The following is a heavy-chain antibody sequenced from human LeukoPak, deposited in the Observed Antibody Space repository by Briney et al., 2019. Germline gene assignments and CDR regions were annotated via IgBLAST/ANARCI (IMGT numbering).Heavy chain of an antibody. CDR1: GGTFSSYA. V-gene: IGHV1-69*11. J-gene: IGHJ6*03. CDR3: ARGDYYDSSGYYHYYYYYMDV. CDR2: IIPILGTA. Sequence: ASVKVSCKASGGTFSSYAISWVRQAPGQGLEWMGRIIPILGTANYAQKFQGRVTITTDESTSTAYMELSSLRSEDTAVYYCARGDYYDSSGYYHYYYYYMDVWGKGTTVTASS. D-gene: IGHD3-22*01.